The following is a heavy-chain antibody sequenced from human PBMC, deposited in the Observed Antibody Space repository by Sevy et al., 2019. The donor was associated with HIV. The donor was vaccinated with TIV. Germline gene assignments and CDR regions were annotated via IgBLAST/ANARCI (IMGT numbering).Heavy chain of an antibody. CDR1: GGTFSSYA. Sequence: ASVKVSCKASGGTFSSYAISWVRQAPGQGLEWMGGIIPIFGTANYAQKFQGRVTITADESTSTAYMELSSLRSEDKAVYYCERDGDIVVVPAADHGMDVWGQGTTVTVSS. V-gene: IGHV1-69*13. CDR2: IIPIFGTA. J-gene: IGHJ6*02. D-gene: IGHD2-2*01. CDR3: ERDGDIVVVPAADHGMDV.